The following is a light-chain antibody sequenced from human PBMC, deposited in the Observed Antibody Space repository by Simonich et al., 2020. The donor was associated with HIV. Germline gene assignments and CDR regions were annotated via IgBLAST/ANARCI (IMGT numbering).Light chain of an antibody. CDR2: DAS. CDR1: QSFSSSY. V-gene: IGKV3-15*01. CDR3: QQYNNWPRT. J-gene: IGKJ1*01. Sequence: EIVLTQSPGTLSLSPGERATLSCRASQSFSSSYLAGYQQKPGLAPRLLIYDASTRATGIPARFSGSGSGTEFTLTINRMQSEDFAVYYCQQYNNWPRTFGLGTKVEMK.